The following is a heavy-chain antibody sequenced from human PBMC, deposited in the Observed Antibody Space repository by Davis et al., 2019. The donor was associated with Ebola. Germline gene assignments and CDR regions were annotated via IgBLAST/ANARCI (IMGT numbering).Heavy chain of an antibody. CDR2: IYPGDSDT. CDR3: ARQLSGITMVRGVRSWFDP. V-gene: IGHV5-51*01. J-gene: IGHJ5*02. CDR1: GYSFTSYW. Sequence: GESLKISCTGSGYSFTSYWIGWVRQMPGKGLEWMGIIYPGDSDTRYSPSFQGQVTISADKSISTAYLQWSSLKASDTAMYYCARQLSGITMVRGVRSWFDPWGQGTLVTVSS. D-gene: IGHD3-10*01.